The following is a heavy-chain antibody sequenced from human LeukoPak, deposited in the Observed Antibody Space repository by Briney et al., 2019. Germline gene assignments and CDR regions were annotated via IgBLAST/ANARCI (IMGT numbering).Heavy chain of an antibody. V-gene: IGHV1-18*01. CDR1: GYTFTSYG. Sequence: ASVKVSCKASGYTFTSYGISWVRQAPGQGLERMGWISAYNGNTNYAQKLQGRVTMTTDTSTSTAYMELRSLRSDDTAMYYCARHGSGSYYNFPTDYWGQGTLVTVSS. D-gene: IGHD3-10*01. CDR3: ARHGSGSYYNFPTDY. CDR2: ISAYNGNT. J-gene: IGHJ4*02.